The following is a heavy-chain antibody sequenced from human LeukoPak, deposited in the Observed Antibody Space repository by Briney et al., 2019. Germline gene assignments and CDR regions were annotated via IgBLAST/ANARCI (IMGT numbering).Heavy chain of an antibody. CDR3: AKDSRYYYGSGLDY. D-gene: IGHD3-10*01. J-gene: IGHJ4*02. V-gene: IGHV3-74*01. Sequence: GGSLRLSCAASGFTFSSYWMHWVRQAPGKGLVWVSRINSDGSSTSYADSVKGRFTISRDNAKNSLYLQMNSLRAEDTALYYCAKDSRYYYGSGLDYWGQGTLVTVSS. CDR1: GFTFSSYW. CDR2: INSDGSST.